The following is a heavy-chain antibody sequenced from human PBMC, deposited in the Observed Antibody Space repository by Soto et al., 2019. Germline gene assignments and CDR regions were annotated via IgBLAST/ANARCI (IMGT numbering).Heavy chain of an antibody. CDR1: GYSFTTYG. J-gene: IGHJ4*02. V-gene: IGHV1-18*01. CDR2: TSSNNGKT. CDR3: ARTSVAQSEDYFDY. D-gene: IGHD5-12*01. Sequence: GASVKVSCKTPGYSFTTYGISWVRQDPGQGLEWMGWTSSNNGKTKYAQKFQGRVTMTTDKSTNTVHMELRSLRSGDTAVYYCARTSVAQSEDYFDYWGQGTLVTVSS.